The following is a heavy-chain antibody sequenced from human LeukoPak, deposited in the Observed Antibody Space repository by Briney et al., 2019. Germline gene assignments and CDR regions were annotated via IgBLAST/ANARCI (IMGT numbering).Heavy chain of an antibody. D-gene: IGHD6-13*01. CDR2: IYYSGSS. CDR1: GVSINGYY. CDR3: ARESISSWSAVDY. Sequence: PSETLSLTCTVSGVSINGYYWSWIRQPPGKGLEWIGYIYYSGSSNNNPSHKSRVTISVDTSKNQFSLKLNSVTAADTAVYYCARESISSWSAVDYWGQGTLVTVSS. V-gene: IGHV4-59*01. J-gene: IGHJ4*02.